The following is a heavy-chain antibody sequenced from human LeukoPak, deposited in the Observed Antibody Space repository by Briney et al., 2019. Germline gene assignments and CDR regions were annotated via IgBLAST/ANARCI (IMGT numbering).Heavy chain of an antibody. D-gene: IGHD1-26*01. CDR3: ARGLVGAAFDY. CDR1: GFTFNAYT. V-gene: IGHV3-21*01. CDR2: MSSSRDYV. J-gene: IGHJ4*02. Sequence: GGSLRLSCGASGFTFNAYTMHWVRQVPGKGLEWVSSMSSSRDYVFYADSVKGRFTIFRDNANQSLDLEMGSLRGEDTAIYYCARGLVGAAFDYWGRGTLVTVSS.